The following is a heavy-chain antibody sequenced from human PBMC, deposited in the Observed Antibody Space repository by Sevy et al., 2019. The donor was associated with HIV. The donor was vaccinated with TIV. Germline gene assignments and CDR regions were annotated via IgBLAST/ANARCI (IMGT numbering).Heavy chain of an antibody. CDR3: AGDRLPGIAAAGAFDI. CDR2: IYYSGST. V-gene: IGHV4-31*03. CDR1: GGSISSGGYY. J-gene: IGHJ3*02. Sequence: SETLSLTCTVSGGSISSGGYYWSWIRQHPGKGLEWIGYIYYSGSTYYNPSLKSRVTISVDTFKNQFSLKLSSVTAADTAVYYWAGDRLPGIAAAGAFDIWGQGTMVTVSS. D-gene: IGHD6-13*01.